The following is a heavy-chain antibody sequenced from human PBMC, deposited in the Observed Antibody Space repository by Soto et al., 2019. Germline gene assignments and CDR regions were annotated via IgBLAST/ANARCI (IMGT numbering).Heavy chain of an antibody. CDR2: ISGSGGST. V-gene: IGHV3-23*01. CDR3: ANLVYNWNDGGGDY. Sequence: AGSLRLSCAASGFTCSSYAMSVARKAQGKGLEWVSAISGSGGSTYYADSVKGRFTISRDNSKNTLYLQMNSLRAEDTAVYYCANLVYNWNDGGGDYWGQGTLVTVSS. D-gene: IGHD1-1*01. J-gene: IGHJ4*02. CDR1: GFTCSSYA.